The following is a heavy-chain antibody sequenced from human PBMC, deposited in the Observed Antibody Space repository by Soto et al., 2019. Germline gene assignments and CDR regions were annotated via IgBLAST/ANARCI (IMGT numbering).Heavy chain of an antibody. V-gene: IGHV1-18*04. CDR3: ARRHLLRSSSPNFRVDWLDS. Sequence: QVQLVQSGAEVKKPGASVKVSCKATGYIFTSYGISWVRQAPGQGLEWVGWINGYNGNTNYAQNLQGRVTMITDTSTSTDYLELGSVSSDDTAVYYLARRHLLRSSSPNFRVDWLDSWGQGTQVTVSS. CDR1: GYIFTSYG. CDR2: INGYNGNT. J-gene: IGHJ5*01. D-gene: IGHD6-6*01.